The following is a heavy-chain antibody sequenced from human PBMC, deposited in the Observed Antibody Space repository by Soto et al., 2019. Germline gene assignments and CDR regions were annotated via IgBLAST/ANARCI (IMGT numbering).Heavy chain of an antibody. J-gene: IGHJ4*02. D-gene: IGHD6-13*01. V-gene: IGHV3-23*01. Sequence: GESLKISCAASGFTFSSYAMSWVRQAPGKGLEWVSAISGSGGSTYYADSVKGRFTISRDNSKNTLYLQMNSLRAEDTAVYYCAKDAAAAGRPCGWGQGTLVTVSS. CDR3: AKDAAAAGRPCG. CDR2: ISGSGGST. CDR1: GFTFSSYA.